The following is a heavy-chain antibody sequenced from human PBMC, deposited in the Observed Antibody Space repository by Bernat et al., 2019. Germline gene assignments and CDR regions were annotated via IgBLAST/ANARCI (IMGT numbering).Heavy chain of an antibody. CDR2: ISSSSSTI. CDR3: ARGGERQQLVYSDFNY. J-gene: IGHJ4*02. V-gene: IGHV3-48*01. Sequence: EVQLVESGGGLVQPGGSLRLSCAASGFTFSSYSMNWVRQAPGKGLEWVSYISSSSSTIYYADSVKGRFTISRDNAKNSLYLQMNSLRAEDTAVYYCARGGERQQLVYSDFNYWGQGTLVTVSS. CDR1: GFTFSSYS. D-gene: IGHD6-13*01.